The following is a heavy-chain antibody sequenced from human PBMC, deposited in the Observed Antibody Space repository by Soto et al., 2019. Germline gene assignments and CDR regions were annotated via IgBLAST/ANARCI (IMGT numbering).Heavy chain of an antibody. V-gene: IGHV1-69*01. J-gene: IGHJ6*02. Sequence: QVQLVQSGAEVKKPGSSVKVSCRASGGTFSNYAVSWVRQAPGQGLEWMGVIIPLVGSPKYAQKFQGRVTITADDSATTAYMELTGLRSDDTAVYYCARESSSPNYYYYGMDVWGQGTTVTVSS. D-gene: IGHD2-2*01. CDR3: ARESSSPNYYYYGMDV. CDR1: GGTFSNYA. CDR2: IIPLVGSP.